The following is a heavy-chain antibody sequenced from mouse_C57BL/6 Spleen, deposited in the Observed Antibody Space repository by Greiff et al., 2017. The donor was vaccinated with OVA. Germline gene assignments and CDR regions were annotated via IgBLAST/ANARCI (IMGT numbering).Heavy chain of an antibody. J-gene: IGHJ3*01. D-gene: IGHD2-5*01. Sequence: VQLQQSGAELVRPGASVKLSCTASGFNINDDYMHWVKQRPEQGLEWIGWIDPENGDTEYASKFQGKATITADTSSNPAYLQRSSLTSEDTAVYYCTSNGAYWGQGTLVTVSA. CDR2: IDPENGDT. V-gene: IGHV14-4*01. CDR1: GFNINDDY. CDR3: TSNGAY.